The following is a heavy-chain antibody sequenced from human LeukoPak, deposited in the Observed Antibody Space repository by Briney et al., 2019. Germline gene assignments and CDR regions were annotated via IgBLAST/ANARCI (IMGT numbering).Heavy chain of an antibody. Sequence: SGTLSLTCTVSGGSISSFYWSWIRQPAGKGLEWIGHIYTTGNTNYNPSLKSRVTMSVDTSNNQFSLKLSSVTAADTAVYYCAREGVRGTTARVINYWGQGTLVTVPS. CDR2: IYTTGNT. J-gene: IGHJ4*02. CDR1: GGSISSFY. V-gene: IGHV4-4*07. CDR3: AREGVRGTTARVINY. D-gene: IGHD5-18*01.